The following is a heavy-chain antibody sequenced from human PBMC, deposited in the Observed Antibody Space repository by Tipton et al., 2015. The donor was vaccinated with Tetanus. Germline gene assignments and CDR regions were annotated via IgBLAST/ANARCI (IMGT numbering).Heavy chain of an antibody. Sequence: QLVQSGAEVKKPGASVKVSCKASGYTFTSYGISWVRQAPGLGLERMGWISAYNGNTNYAQKLQGRVTMTTDTSTSTAYMELRSLRSDDTAVYYCARILLAATLEPFDPWGQGTLVTVSS. D-gene: IGHD6-25*01. CDR2: ISAYNGNT. CDR3: ARILLAATLEPFDP. V-gene: IGHV1-18*01. J-gene: IGHJ5*02. CDR1: GYTFTSYG.